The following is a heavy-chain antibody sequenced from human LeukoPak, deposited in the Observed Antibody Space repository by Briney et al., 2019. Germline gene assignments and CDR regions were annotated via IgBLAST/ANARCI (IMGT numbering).Heavy chain of an antibody. CDR3: ATGLWFGDHTNWFDP. J-gene: IGHJ5*02. D-gene: IGHD3-10*01. Sequence: ASVEVSCKVSGYTLTELSMHWVRQAPGKGLEWMGGFDPEDGETIYAQKFQGRVTMTEDTSTDTAYMELSSLRSEDTAVYYCATGLWFGDHTNWFDPWGQGTLVTVSS. CDR2: FDPEDGET. V-gene: IGHV1-24*01. CDR1: GYTLTELS.